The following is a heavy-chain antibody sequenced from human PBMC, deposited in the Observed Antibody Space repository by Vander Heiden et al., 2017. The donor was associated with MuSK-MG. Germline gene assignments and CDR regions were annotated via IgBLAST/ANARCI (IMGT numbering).Heavy chain of an antibody. J-gene: IGHJ2*01. CDR2: MNPNSGNT. CDR1: GYTFTSYD. D-gene: IGHD2-2*01. V-gene: IGHV1-8*01. Sequence: QVQLVQSGAEVKKPGASVKVSCKASGYTFTSYDINWVRQATGQGLEWMGWMNPNSGNTGYAQKFQGRVTMTRNTSISTAYMELSSLRSEDTAVYYCARGVGVVPAATGLINWYFDLWGRGTLVTVSS. CDR3: ARGVGVVPAATGLINWYFDL.